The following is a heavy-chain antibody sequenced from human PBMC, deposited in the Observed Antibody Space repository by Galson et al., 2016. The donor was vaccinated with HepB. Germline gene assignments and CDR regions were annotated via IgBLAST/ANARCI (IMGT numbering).Heavy chain of an antibody. V-gene: IGHV5-51*01. Sequence: QSGAEVKKPGESLKISCKASGYIFINYWIGWVRQMPGKGLEWMGIIYPGDSDTRYSPSFQGQVTISADKSISTAYLQWSSLKASDTAIYYCARQSYYHYSVDVLGEASTLTVSS. CDR3: ARQSYYHYSVDV. D-gene: IGHD3-10*01. CDR2: IYPGDSDT. CDR1: GYIFINYW. J-gene: IGHJ6*02.